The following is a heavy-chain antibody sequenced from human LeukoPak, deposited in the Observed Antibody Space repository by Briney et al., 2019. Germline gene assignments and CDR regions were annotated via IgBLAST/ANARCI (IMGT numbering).Heavy chain of an antibody. Sequence: GASVKVSCKASGYTFTDYCMHWVHQAPGKGLEWMGRVDPEDGETIYAEKFQGRVTITADTSTDTAYMELSSLRSDDTAVYYCARDSGGQAGYSSPFGYWGQGTLVTVSS. V-gene: IGHV1-69-2*01. CDR2: VDPEDGET. CDR1: GYTFTDYC. D-gene: IGHD6-13*01. J-gene: IGHJ4*02. CDR3: ARDSGGQAGYSSPFGY.